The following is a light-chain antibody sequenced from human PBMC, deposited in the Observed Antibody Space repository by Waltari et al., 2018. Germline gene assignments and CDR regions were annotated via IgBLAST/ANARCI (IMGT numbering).Light chain of an antibody. CDR1: QSISSY. CDR2: DAF. Sequence: EIVLTQSPATLSLSPGERATLSCRASQSISSYLVWYQQKPGQAPRLRTYDAFNRATGIPARFSGSGSGTDFTLTISSLEPEDFAVYYCQQRSSWPLAFGPGTKVEIK. J-gene: IGKJ3*01. CDR3: QQRSSWPLA. V-gene: IGKV3-11*01.